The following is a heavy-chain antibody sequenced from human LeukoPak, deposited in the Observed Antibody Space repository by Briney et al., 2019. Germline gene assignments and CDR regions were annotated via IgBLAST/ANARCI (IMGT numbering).Heavy chain of an antibody. CDR3: ARGGYTAWFDP. J-gene: IGHJ5*02. Sequence: PSETLSLTCTVSGGSVSSYYWSWIRQPPGKGLEWIGYIYYSGSTNYNPSLKSRVTISVDTSKNQFSLKLSSVTAADTAVYYCARGGYTAWFDPWGQGTLVTVSS. CDR2: IYYSGST. CDR1: GGSVSSYY. D-gene: IGHD5-18*01. V-gene: IGHV4-59*02.